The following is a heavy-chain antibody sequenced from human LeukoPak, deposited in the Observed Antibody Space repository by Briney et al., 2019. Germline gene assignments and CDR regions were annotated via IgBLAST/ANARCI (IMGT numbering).Heavy chain of an antibody. CDR1: GFTFTSSA. CDR2: IVVGSGNT. V-gene: IGHV1-58*01. CDR3: AAALHCSSTSCYGLDY. Sequence: SVKVSCKASGFTFTSSAVQWVRQARGQRLEWIGWIVVGSGNTNYAQKFQERVTITRDMSTSTAYMELSSLRSEDTAVYYCAAALHCSSTSCYGLDYWGQGTLVTASS. D-gene: IGHD2-2*01. J-gene: IGHJ4*02.